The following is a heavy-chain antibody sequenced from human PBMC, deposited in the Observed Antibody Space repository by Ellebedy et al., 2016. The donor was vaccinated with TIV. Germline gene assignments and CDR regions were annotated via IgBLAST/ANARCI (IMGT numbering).Heavy chain of an antibody. Sequence: SETLSLXXTVSGGSISSGGYYWSWIRQHPGKGLEWIGYTYYSGSTYYNPSLKSRVTISVDTSKNQFSLKLSSVTAADTAVYYCAREVEYGGNSDWFDPWGQGTPVTVSS. V-gene: IGHV4-31*03. J-gene: IGHJ5*02. D-gene: IGHD4-23*01. CDR3: AREVEYGGNSDWFDP. CDR1: GGSISSGGYY. CDR2: TYYSGST.